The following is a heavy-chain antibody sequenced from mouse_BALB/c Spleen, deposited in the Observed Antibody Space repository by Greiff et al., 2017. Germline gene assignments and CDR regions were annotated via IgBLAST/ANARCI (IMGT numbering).Heavy chain of an antibody. CDR2: INPSNGRT. CDR3: ASSIRAYYAMDY. V-gene: IGHV1S81*02. Sequence: QVQLQQSGAELMKPGASVKISCKATGYTFSSYWMHWVKQRPGQGLEWIGEINPSNGRTNYNEKFKSKATLTVDKSSSTAYMQLSSLTSEDSAVYYCASSIRAYYAMDYWGQGTSVTVSS. CDR1: GYTFSSYW. J-gene: IGHJ4*01. D-gene: IGHD3-2*02.